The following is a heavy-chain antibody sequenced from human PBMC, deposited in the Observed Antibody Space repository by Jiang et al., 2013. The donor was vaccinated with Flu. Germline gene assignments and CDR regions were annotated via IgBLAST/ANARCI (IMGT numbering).Heavy chain of an antibody. V-gene: IGHV1-69*01. CDR3: ARGYCSGGSCQYYYYYYGMDV. D-gene: IGHD2-15*01. Sequence: TFSSYAISWVRQAPGQGLEWMGGIIPIFGTANYAQKFQGRVTITADESTSTAYMELSSLRSEDTAAYYCARGYCSGGSCQYYYYYYGMDVWGQGTTVTVSS. CDR1: TFSSYA. CDR2: IIPIFGTA. J-gene: IGHJ6*02.